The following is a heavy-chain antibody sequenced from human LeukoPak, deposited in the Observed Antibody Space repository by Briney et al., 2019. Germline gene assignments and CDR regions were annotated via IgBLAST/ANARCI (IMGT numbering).Heavy chain of an antibody. Sequence: PGGSLRLSFAAPGIPFRKYWMSWGRQGSGKGLGWGANIKQDGSEKYYVDSVKGPFTISRENAKNSLYLQMNSLRAEDTAVYYCVGLGENYGGQGPLVTVS. CDR1: GIPFRKYW. J-gene: IGHJ4*02. D-gene: IGHD3-10*01. V-gene: IGHV3-7*02. CDR3: VGLGENY. CDR2: IKQDGSEK.